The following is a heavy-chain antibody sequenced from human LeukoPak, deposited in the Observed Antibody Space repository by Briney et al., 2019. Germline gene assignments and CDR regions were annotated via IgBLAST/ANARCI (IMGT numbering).Heavy chain of an antibody. CDR1: GFTFSSYA. J-gene: IGHJ4*02. CDR3: AKDPHRRRISIASSSYFDY. D-gene: IGHD2-2*01. CDR2: ISGSGGST. Sequence: PGGSLRLSCAASGFTFSSYAMSWVRQAPGKGLEWVSAISGSGGSTYYADSVKGRFTISRDNSKNTLYLQMKSLRAEDPAVYYCAKDPHRRRISIASSSYFDYWGQGTLVTVSS. V-gene: IGHV3-23*01.